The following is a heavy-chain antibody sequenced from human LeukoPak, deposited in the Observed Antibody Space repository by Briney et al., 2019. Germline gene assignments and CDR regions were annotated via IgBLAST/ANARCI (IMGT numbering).Heavy chain of an antibody. D-gene: IGHD5-12*01. V-gene: IGHV4-59*01. CDR2: IYYSGST. CDR3: ARGDHPPRIVATTFPLYYYYYYMDV. J-gene: IGHJ6*03. CDR1: GGSISSYY. Sequence: SETLSLTCTVSGGSISSYYWSWIRQPPGKGLEWIGYIYYSGSTNYNPSLKSRVTISVDTSKNQFSLKLSSVTAADTAVYYCARGDHPPRIVATTFPLYYYYYYMDVWGKGTTVTVSS.